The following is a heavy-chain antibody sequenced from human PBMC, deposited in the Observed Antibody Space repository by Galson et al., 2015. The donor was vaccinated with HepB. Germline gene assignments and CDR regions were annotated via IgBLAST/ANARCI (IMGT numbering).Heavy chain of an antibody. CDR3: ARGVSEYYYDSSGYWRKAPGMDV. CDR1: GGSFSGYY. D-gene: IGHD3-22*01. V-gene: IGHV4-34*01. J-gene: IGHJ6*02. CDR2: INHSGST. Sequence: LTCAVYGGSFSGYYWSWIRQPPGKGLEWIGEINHSGSTNYNPSLKSRVTISVDTSKNQFSLKLSSVTAADTAVYYCARGVSEYYYDSSGYWRKAPGMDVWGQGTTVTVSS.